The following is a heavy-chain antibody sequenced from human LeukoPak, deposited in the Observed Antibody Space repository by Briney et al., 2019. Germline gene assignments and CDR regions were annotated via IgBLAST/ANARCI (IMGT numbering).Heavy chain of an antibody. Sequence: SETLSLTCTVSGASISSYYWSWIRQPAGKGLEWIGRIYTSGSTTYNPSLKSRVTISVDTSKNQVSLKLSSVTAADTAVYYCARGRILRIAKYYMGVWGKGTTVTISS. D-gene: IGHD2-15*01. J-gene: IGHJ6*03. V-gene: IGHV4-4*07. CDR2: IYTSGST. CDR3: ARGRILRIAKYYMGV. CDR1: GASISSYY.